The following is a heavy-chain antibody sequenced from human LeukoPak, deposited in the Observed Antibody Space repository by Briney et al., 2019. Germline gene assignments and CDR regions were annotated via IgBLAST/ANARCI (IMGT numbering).Heavy chain of an antibody. Sequence: SETLSLTCTVSGGSISSGDYYWSWIRQPPGKGLEWIGYIYYSGSTYYNPSLKSRVTISVDTSKNQFSLKLSSVTAADTAVYYCARGDYGDYPCLDIWGQGTMVTVSS. D-gene: IGHD4-17*01. J-gene: IGHJ3*02. CDR1: GGSISSGDYY. CDR3: ARGDYGDYPCLDI. CDR2: IYYSGST. V-gene: IGHV4-30-4*01.